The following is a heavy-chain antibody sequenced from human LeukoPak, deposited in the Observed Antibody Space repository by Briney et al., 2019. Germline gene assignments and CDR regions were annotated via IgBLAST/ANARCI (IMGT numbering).Heavy chain of an antibody. CDR2: IIPIFGTA. V-gene: IGHV1-69*13. CDR1: GGTFSSYA. D-gene: IGHD3-10*01. J-gene: IGHJ1*01. Sequence: SVKVSCKASGGTFSSYAISWVRQAPGQGLEWMGGIIPIFGTANYEQKFQGRVTITADESTSTAYMELSSLRSEDTAVYYCARDRYGSGSYYYFQHWGQGTLVTVSS. CDR3: ARDRYGSGSYYYFQH.